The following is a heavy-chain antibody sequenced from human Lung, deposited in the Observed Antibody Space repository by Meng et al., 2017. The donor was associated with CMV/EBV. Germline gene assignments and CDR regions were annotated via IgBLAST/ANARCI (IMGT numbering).Heavy chain of an antibody. Sequence: VSLRLXCTVSGGSISSSSYYWGWVRQPPGKGLEWIGCIYYSGSTYYNPSLKSRVTISVDTYKNQFSLKPSSVTAADTAVYYGAKKLVVPAAIRNDAFDIWGQGTXVXVSS. J-gene: IGHJ3*02. CDR1: GGSISSSSYY. V-gene: IGHV4-39*07. CDR2: IYYSGST. CDR3: AKKLVVPAAIRNDAFDI. D-gene: IGHD2-2*01.